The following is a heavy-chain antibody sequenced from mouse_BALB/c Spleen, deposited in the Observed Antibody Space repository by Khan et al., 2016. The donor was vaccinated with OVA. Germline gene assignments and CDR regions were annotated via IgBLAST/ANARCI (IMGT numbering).Heavy chain of an antibody. CDR3: ARSLYYSDSYAMDY. Sequence: EVQLQESGPGLVKPSQSLSLTCTVTGYSITSDYAWNWIRQFPGNKLEWMGYISSTGSTSYNPSLKSRISITQDTSKNQFFLHLNSVTTEDTATYYCARSLYYSDSYAMDYWGQGTSVTVSS. CDR2: ISSTGST. V-gene: IGHV3-2*02. CDR1: GYSITSDYA. D-gene: IGHD2-13*01. J-gene: IGHJ4*01.